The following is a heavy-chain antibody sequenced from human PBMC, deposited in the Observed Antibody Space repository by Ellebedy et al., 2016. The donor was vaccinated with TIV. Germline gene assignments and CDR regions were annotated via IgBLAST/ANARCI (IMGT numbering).Heavy chain of an antibody. D-gene: IGHD5-24*01. CDR2: IYYSGST. V-gene: IGHV4-59*12. J-gene: IGHJ4*02. CDR1: GGSISSYY. CDR3: AREMRWLPRTFDY. Sequence: SETLSLTCTVSGGSISSYYWSWIRQPPGKGLEWIGYIYYSGSTNYNPSLKSRVTISVDTSKNQFSLKLSSVTAADTAVYYCAREMRWLPRTFDYWGQGTLVTVSS.